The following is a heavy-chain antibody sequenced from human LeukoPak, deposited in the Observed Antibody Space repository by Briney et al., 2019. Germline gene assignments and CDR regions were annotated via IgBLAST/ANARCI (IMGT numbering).Heavy chain of an antibody. D-gene: IGHD6-13*01. CDR1: GFTVSSNY. Sequence: GGSLRLSCAASGFTVSSNYMSWVRQAPGKGLEWVSVIYSGGSTYYADSVKGRFTISRDNSKNTLYLQMNSLRAEDTAVYYCARDPVIAAAGRTFDYWGQGTLVTVSS. CDR3: ARDPVIAAAGRTFDY. J-gene: IGHJ4*02. CDR2: IYSGGST. V-gene: IGHV3-53*05.